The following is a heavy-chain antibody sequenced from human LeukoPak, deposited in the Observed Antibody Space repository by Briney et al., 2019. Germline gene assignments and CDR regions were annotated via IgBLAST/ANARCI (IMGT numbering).Heavy chain of an antibody. CDR1: GGSISSSNW. CDR2: IYHSGST. J-gene: IGHJ3*02. V-gene: IGHV4-4*02. Sequence: PSETLSLTCAVSGGSISSSNWWSWVRQPPGKGLEWIGEIYHSGSTNYNPSLKSRVTISVDKSKNRFSLKLSSVTAADTAVYYCARGLDGDYDHKNAFLGDIWGQGTMVTVSS. CDR3: ARGLDGDYDHKNAFLGDI. D-gene: IGHD4-17*01.